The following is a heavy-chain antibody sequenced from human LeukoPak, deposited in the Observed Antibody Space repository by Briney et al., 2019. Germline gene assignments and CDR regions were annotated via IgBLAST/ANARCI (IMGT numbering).Heavy chain of an antibody. J-gene: IGHJ2*01. V-gene: IGHV4-59*01. CDR3: ARGTKSATSRDYWYFDL. D-gene: IGHD2-8*01. CDR2: IYYSGST. CDR1: GGSISSYS. Sequence: PSETLSLTCTVSGGSISSYSWSWIRQPPGKGLEWIGYIYYSGSTNYNPSLKSRVTISVDTSKNQFSLKLSSVTAAYTAVYYCARGTKSATSRDYWYFDLWGRGTLVTVSS.